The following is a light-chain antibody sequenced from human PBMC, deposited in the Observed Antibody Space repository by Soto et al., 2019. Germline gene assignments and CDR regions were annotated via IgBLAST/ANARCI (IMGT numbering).Light chain of an antibody. CDR2: GAS. CDR1: QRVTNDF. Sequence: EIVLTQSPGILSLSPGERATLSCRASQRVTNDFLAWYQQKPGQAPRLLIYGASTRATAVPDRFSGSGSGAEFTLTINSLQSEDFAVYYCQQYNNWPRTFGQGTKVDIK. CDR3: QQYNNWPRT. J-gene: IGKJ1*01. V-gene: IGKV3D-15*01.